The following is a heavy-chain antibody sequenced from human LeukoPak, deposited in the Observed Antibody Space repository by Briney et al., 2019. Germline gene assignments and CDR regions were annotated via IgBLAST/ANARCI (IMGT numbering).Heavy chain of an antibody. CDR2: IYYSGST. CDR3: ARIFDYYFDY. J-gene: IGHJ4*02. Sequence: PSETLSLTCTVSGGSISSSSYYWGWIRQPPGKGLEWIGYIYYSGSTNYNPSLKSRVTISVDTSKNQFSLKLSSVTAADTAVYYCARIFDYYFDYWGQGTLVTVSS. V-gene: IGHV4-61*05. D-gene: IGHD2-21*01. CDR1: GGSISSSSYY.